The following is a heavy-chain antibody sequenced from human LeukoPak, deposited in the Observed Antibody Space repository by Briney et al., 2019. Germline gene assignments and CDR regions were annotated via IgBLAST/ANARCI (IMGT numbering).Heavy chain of an antibody. J-gene: IGHJ3*02. V-gene: IGHV4-4*07. D-gene: IGHD3-3*01. CDR3: AREHYDFWSGHDAFDI. Sequence: SETLSLTCSVSGGSISRYYWSWIRQPAGKGLEWIGRVYTSGSTNYNPSLKSRVTMSVDTSKNQFSLKLSSVTAADTAVYYCAREHYDFWSGHDAFDIWGQGTMVTVSS. CDR2: VYTSGST. CDR1: GGSISRYY.